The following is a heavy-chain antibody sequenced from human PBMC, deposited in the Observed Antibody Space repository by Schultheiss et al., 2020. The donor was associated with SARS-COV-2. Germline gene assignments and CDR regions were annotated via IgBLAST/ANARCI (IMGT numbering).Heavy chain of an antibody. D-gene: IGHD6-6*01. CDR1: GFTFSSYA. CDR2: ISGSGGST. Sequence: GGSLRLSCAASGFTFSSYAMSWVRQAPGKGLEWVSAISGSGGSTYYADSVKGRFTISRDNSKNTLYLQMNSLRAEDTAVYYCAREGDSSSSWRGYYYYYGMDVWGQGTTVTVSS. J-gene: IGHJ6*02. V-gene: IGHV3-23*01. CDR3: AREGDSSSSWRGYYYYYGMDV.